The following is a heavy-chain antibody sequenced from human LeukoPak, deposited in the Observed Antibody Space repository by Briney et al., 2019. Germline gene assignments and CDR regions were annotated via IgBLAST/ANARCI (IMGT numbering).Heavy chain of an antibody. CDR2: MYYSGTT. CDR3: ARHRYRSGSDWIDP. CDR1: GFTFSSYW. J-gene: IGHJ5*02. V-gene: IGHV4-39*01. Sequence: GSLRLSCAASGFTFSSYWMSWIRQPPGKGLEWIGSMYYSGTTYYNPSLKSRVTISVDTSKNQFSLKLSSVTAADTAVYYCARHRYRSGSDWIDPWGQGTLVTVSS. D-gene: IGHD1-26*01.